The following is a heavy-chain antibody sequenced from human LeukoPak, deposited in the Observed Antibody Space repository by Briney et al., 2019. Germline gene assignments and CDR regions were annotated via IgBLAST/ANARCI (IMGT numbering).Heavy chain of an antibody. J-gene: IGHJ4*02. V-gene: IGHV3-30*18. Sequence: GGSLRLSCAASGFAVSSNYMSWVRQAPGKGLEWVAVISYDVGKKYYADSVKGRFTISRDNSKNTLYLQMNSLRAEDTAVYYCAKDDYYDTSGYRDWGQGTLVTVSS. CDR3: AKDDYYDTSGYRD. CDR2: ISYDVGKK. D-gene: IGHD3-22*01. CDR1: GFAVSSNY.